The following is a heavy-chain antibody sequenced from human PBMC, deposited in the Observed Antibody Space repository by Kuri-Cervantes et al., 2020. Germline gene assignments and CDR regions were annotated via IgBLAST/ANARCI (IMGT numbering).Heavy chain of an antibody. CDR2: INTNSGAT. CDR3: ARGPSRWSYYLLPDYSSIFQGHYYYGMDV. CDR1: GYTFTDYY. D-gene: IGHD1-26*01. J-gene: IGHJ6*02. V-gene: IGHV1-2*02. Sequence: ASVKVSCKASGYTFTDYYIHWVRQAPGQGLEWMGWINTNSGATNYAQKFQGRVTMTRNTSISTAYMELSSLRSEDTAVYYCARGPSRWSYYLLPDYSSIFQGHYYYGMDVWGQGTTVTVSS.